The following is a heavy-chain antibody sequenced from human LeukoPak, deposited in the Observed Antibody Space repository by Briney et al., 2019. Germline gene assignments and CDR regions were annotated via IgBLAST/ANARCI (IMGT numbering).Heavy chain of an antibody. J-gene: IGHJ3*02. Sequence: GGSLRLSCAASGFTFSDYYMSWIRQAPGKGLEWVSYISSSGSTIYYADSVKGRFTISRDNAKNSLYLQMNSLRAEDTAVYYCASMKYYYDSSGYSADAFDIWGQGTMVTVSS. D-gene: IGHD3-22*01. CDR2: ISSSGSTI. V-gene: IGHV3-11*01. CDR3: ASMKYYYDSSGYSADAFDI. CDR1: GFTFSDYY.